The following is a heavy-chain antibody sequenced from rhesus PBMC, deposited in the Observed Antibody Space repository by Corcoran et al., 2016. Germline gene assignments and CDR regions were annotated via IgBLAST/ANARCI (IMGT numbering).Heavy chain of an antibody. V-gene: IGHV4-160*01. D-gene: IGHD3-9*01. Sequence: QVQLQESGPGLVKPSETLSLTCAVSGGSISSNYWSWIRQPPGKGLEWIGRIYGSGGSTDYHPSLENRVAISPYTSKNQFSLTLSSVTAAGTAVYYCARIGSYEDDDGYYSTGGYYFDYWGQGVLVTVSS. CDR1: GGSISSNY. CDR2: IYGSGGST. CDR3: ARIGSYEDDDGYYSTGGYYFDY. J-gene: IGHJ4*01.